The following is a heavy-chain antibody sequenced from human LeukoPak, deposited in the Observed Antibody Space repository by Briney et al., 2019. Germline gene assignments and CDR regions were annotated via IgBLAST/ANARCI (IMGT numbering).Heavy chain of an antibody. D-gene: IGHD1-7*01. CDR2: ISTTSSYI. CDR3: ARMNYVSSGWGAPFDY. Sequence: GGSLRLSCAASGFTFSSYAMSWVRQAPGKGLEWVSSISTTSSYIYYADSVKGRFTISRDNAKKSLYLQMNSLRAEDTAVYYCARMNYVSSGWGAPFDYWGQGTLVTVSS. V-gene: IGHV3-21*01. CDR1: GFTFSSYA. J-gene: IGHJ4*02.